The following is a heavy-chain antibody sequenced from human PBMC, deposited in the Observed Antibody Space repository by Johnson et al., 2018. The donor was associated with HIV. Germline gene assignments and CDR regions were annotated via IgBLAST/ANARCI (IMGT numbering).Heavy chain of an antibody. J-gene: IGHJ3*02. CDR2: NSGGGGST. V-gene: IGHV3-23*04. D-gene: IGHD3-3*01. CDR3: ARNTKNFWSEGALDI. Sequence: MQLVVSGGGLVQPGGSLRLSCAASGFTVSTYAMSWVRQAPGKGLEWVSGNSGGGGSTYYADSVKGRFTITGDNYMNTLYLQMNSLRAEDTAVYYWARNTKNFWSEGALDIWGQGTVVTVSS. CDR1: GFTVSTYA.